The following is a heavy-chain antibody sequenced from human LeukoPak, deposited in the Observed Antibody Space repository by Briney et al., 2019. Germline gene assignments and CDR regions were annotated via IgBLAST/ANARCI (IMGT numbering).Heavy chain of an antibody. CDR3: ARVVQSTDSSGFYLPEYFQH. CDR2: IYTSGST. V-gene: IGHV4-61*02. Sequence: SQTLSLTCTVSGGSISSGTYYWSWIRQPAGKGLEWIGRIYTSGSTNYNPSLKSRITISVDTSKNQFSLKLSSVTAADTAVYYCARVVQSTDSSGFYLPEYFQHWGQGTLVTVSS. J-gene: IGHJ1*01. D-gene: IGHD3-22*01. CDR1: GGSISSGTYY.